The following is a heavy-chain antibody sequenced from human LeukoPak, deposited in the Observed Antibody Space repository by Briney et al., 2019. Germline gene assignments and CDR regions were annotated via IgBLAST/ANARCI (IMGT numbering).Heavy chain of an antibody. CDR3: ARDRYGRGRPYYFDY. J-gene: IGHJ4*02. D-gene: IGHD2-15*01. CDR2: ISSDGSST. Sequence: GGSLRLSCAASGFTFSSYWMYWVRQAPGKGLVWVSRISSDGSSTSYADSVKGRFTISRDNAKNSLYLQMNSLRAEDTAVYYCARDRYGRGRPYYFDYWGQGTLVTVSS. V-gene: IGHV3-74*01. CDR1: GFTFSSYW.